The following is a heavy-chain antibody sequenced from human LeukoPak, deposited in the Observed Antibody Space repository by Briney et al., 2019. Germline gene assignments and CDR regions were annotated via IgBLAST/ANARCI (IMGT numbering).Heavy chain of an antibody. V-gene: IGHV3-74*01. Sequence: GGSLRLSCAASGFTLSTYWMHWVRHGPGKGLGWVSCINSDGSRTTYADSVKGRFTISRDNAKNTLYLQMNTLRVEDTAVYYCARGSWSAADTNIDYWGQGTLVTVSS. J-gene: IGHJ4*02. D-gene: IGHD6-13*01. CDR1: GFTLSTYW. CDR3: ARGSWSAADTNIDY. CDR2: INSDGSRT.